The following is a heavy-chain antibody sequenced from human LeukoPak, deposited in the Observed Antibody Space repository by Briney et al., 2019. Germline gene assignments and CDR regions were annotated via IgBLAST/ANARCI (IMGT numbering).Heavy chain of an antibody. J-gene: IGHJ4*02. D-gene: IGHD1-20*01. V-gene: IGHV3-15*07. CDR2: IRSKADGETI. CDR1: GFTFTNAW. CDR3: STLTSRGLSDS. Sequence: GGSLRLSCAASGFTFTNAWMNWVRQAPGKGLEWVGRIRSKADGETIDYAAPVKGRFTFSRDDSKNMLYLQMNSLKSEDTAVYYCSTLTSRGLSDSWGQGTLVTVSS.